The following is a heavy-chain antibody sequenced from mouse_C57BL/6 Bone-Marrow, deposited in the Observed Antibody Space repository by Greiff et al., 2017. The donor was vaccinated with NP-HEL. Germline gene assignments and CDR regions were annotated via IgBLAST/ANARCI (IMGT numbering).Heavy chain of an antibody. CDR3: ATLCALDY. Sequence: VQLQQSGPELVRPGASVKLSCTASGFNIKSGYMRWVKRRPERGLEGIGRIVPENGDTDYASTFKGKTTITADTSSNTAYLQLSSLTSEDTAGYYCATLCALDYWGQGTLVTVSA. V-gene: IGHV14-4*01. CDR1: GFNIKSGY. CDR2: IVPENGDT. J-gene: IGHJ3*01.